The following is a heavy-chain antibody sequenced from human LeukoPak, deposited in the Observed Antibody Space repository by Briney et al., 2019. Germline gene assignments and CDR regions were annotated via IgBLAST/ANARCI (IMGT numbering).Heavy chain of an antibody. D-gene: IGHD2-15*01. CDR1: GGSISSYH. J-gene: IGHJ4*02. Sequence: SETLSLTCTVSGGSISSYHWNWIRQSPGKGLEWIGYVYHSGGTNYNPSLKSRVTISLDASKNQFSVKLNSVTAADTAVYYCARRSVVGARTYYFDYWGQGTLVTVSS. V-gene: IGHV4-59*01. CDR3: ARRSVVGARTYYFDY. CDR2: VYHSGGT.